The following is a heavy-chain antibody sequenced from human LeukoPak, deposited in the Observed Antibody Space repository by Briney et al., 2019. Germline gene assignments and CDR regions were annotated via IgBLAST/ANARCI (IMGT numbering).Heavy chain of an antibody. V-gene: IGHV4-4*07. Sequence: SETLSLTCTVSGGSISSYYWSWIRQPAGKGLEWIGRIYTSGSTNYNPSLKSRVTMSVDTSKNQFSLKLSSVTAADTAVYYCARGYCTNGVCYTGEFDYWGQGTLVTVSS. J-gene: IGHJ4*02. CDR1: GGSISSYY. D-gene: IGHD2-8*01. CDR2: IYTSGST. CDR3: ARGYCTNGVCYTGEFDY.